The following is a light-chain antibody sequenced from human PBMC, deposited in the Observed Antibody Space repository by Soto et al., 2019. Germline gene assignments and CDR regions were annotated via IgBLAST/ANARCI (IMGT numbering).Light chain of an antibody. CDR2: GVS. J-gene: IGKJ5*01. Sequence: EIVMKQSPATLSVSPGEKASLSCRASHFMSNTLAWYQQKPGQAPRLLIYGVSTRATGIPARFSGSGSGTGFTLTISCLQSEDFATYYCQRYYSYPITFGQGTRLEIK. CDR1: HFMSNT. V-gene: IGKV3-15*01. CDR3: QRYYSYPIT.